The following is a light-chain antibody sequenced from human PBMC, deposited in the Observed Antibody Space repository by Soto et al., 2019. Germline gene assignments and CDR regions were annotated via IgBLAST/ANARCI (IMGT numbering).Light chain of an antibody. CDR2: GAS. CDR3: QQNVSYPPYP. CDR1: QSVSSSY. Sequence: EIVLTQSPGTLSLSPGERATLSCRASQSVSSSYLAWYQQKPGQAPRLLIYGASSRATGIPDRFSGSGSGTAFIFTFTSLDLKILEWYYCQQNVSYPPYPFGQGPRWRSN. J-gene: IGKJ2*01. V-gene: IGKV3-20*01.